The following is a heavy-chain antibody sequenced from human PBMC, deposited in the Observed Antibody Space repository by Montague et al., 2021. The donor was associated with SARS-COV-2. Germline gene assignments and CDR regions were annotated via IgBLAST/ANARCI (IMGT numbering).Heavy chain of an antibody. J-gene: IGHJ4*02. V-gene: IGHV4-4*02. D-gene: IGHD5-12*01. CDR2: VYRTGGT. Sequence: SETLSLTCTVSGGSVNSTKWWSWVRQPPGKGLEWIAEVYRTGGTMFNPSFRSRVTLSIDRSKNLFSLNLNSVTVADTAVYYCARTGAYDHFDYWGPGTLVIVSS. CDR3: ARTGAYDHFDY. CDR1: GGSVNSTKW.